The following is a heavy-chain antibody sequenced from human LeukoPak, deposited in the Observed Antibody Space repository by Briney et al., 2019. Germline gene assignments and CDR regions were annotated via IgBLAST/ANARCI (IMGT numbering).Heavy chain of an antibody. V-gene: IGHV4-34*01. CDR1: GASISDYY. J-gene: IGHJ4*02. Sequence: SETLSLTCAVYGASISDYYWSWIRKPPGKGLEWIGEINHSGSTNHNPSLKSRVTMSLDTSKNQFSLKLSSVIAADTAVYYCARLQTYSGYEDFDHWGQGTLVTVSS. CDR2: INHSGST. D-gene: IGHD5-12*01. CDR3: ARLQTYSGYEDFDH.